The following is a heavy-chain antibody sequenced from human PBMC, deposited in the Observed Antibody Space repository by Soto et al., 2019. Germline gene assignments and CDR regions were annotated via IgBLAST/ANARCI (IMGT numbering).Heavy chain of an antibody. CDR2: IKSKTDGGTT. V-gene: IGHV3-15*07. J-gene: IGHJ4*02. Sequence: PGGSLRLSCAASGFTFSNAWMNWFRQAPGKGLEWVGRIKSKTDGGTTDYAAPVKGRFTISRDDSKNTLYLQMNSLKTEDTAVYYCTTDEYRITIFGLPIPYYFDYWGQGTLVTVSS. D-gene: IGHD3-3*01. CDR1: GFTFSNAW. CDR3: TTDEYRITIFGLPIPYYFDY.